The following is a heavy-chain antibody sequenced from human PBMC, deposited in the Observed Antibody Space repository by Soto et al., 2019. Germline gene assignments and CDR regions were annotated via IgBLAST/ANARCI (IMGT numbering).Heavy chain of an antibody. V-gene: IGHV3-15*01. D-gene: IGHD6-6*01. Sequence: EVQLVESGGGLVKPGGSLRLSCAASGFTFSNAWMSWVRQAPGKGLEWVGRIKSKTDGGTTDYAAPVKGRFTISRDDSKHTLYLQMNSLKTEDTAVYYCTTGLIGQLAPYYYYGMDVWGQGTTVTVSS. CDR3: TTGLIGQLAPYYYYGMDV. J-gene: IGHJ6*02. CDR2: IKSKTDGGTT. CDR1: GFTFSNAW.